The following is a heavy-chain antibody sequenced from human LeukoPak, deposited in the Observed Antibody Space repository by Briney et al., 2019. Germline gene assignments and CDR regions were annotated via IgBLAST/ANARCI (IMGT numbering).Heavy chain of an antibody. V-gene: IGHV4-59*01. J-gene: IGHJ5*02. CDR1: GGSISSYY. CDR3: ARGRGGGGSSNNWLDP. D-gene: IGHD2-15*01. CDR2: IYYSGST. Sequence: SETLSLTCTVSGGSISSYYWSWIRQPPGKGLEWIGYIYYSGSTKYKPSLKSRVTISVDTSKNQFSLKLSSVTAADTAVYYCARGRGGGGSSNNWLDPWGQGSLVIVSS.